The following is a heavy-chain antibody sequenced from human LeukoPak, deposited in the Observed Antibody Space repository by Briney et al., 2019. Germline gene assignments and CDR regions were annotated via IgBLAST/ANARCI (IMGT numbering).Heavy chain of an antibody. CDR2: IYTSANT. V-gene: IGHV4-4*07. CDR1: GASISSYY. CDR3: ARDRIWNDAGHDPFDI. Sequence: PSESLSLTCNVSGASISSYYWSWIRQPAGKGLEWIGRIYTSANTNYSPSFKSRATISIDRSKNQFSLNLPSVTAADTAVYYCARDRIWNDAGHDPFDIWGQGTMIAASS. D-gene: IGHD1-1*01. J-gene: IGHJ3*02.